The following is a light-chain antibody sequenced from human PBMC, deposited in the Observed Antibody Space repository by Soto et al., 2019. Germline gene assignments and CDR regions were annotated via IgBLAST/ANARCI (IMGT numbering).Light chain of an antibody. CDR1: QSVSSN. Sequence: EIVMTQSPATLSVSPGERATLSCRASQSVSSNLAWYQQKPGQAPRLLIYGASTRATGIPARFSGSGSGTECTITISSLQSEDFALYYCQQYNNWPPYTFGQGTKLEIK. CDR2: GAS. J-gene: IGKJ2*01. V-gene: IGKV3-15*01. CDR3: QQYNNWPPYT.